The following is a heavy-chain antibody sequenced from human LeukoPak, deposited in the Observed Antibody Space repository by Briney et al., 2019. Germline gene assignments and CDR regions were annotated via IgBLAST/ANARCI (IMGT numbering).Heavy chain of an antibody. J-gene: IGHJ4*02. CDR3: ARANRPYSGSYAFDY. CDR2: ISSSSSYI. V-gene: IGHV3-21*01. D-gene: IGHD1-26*01. Sequence: GSLRPSCAASGFTFSSYSMNWVRQAPGKGLEWVSSISSSSSYIYYADSVKGRFTISRDNAKNSLYLQMNSLRAEDTAVYYCARANRPYSGSYAFDYWGQGTLVTVSS. CDR1: GFTFSSYS.